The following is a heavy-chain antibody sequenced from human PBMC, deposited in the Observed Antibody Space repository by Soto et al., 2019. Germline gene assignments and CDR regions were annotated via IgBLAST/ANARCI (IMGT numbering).Heavy chain of an antibody. D-gene: IGHD1-1*01. V-gene: IGHV1-8*01. J-gene: IGHJ5*02. CDR1: GYTFTSNA. Sequence: QVQLVQSGAEVKKPGASVRVSCTASGYTFTSNAIYWLRQASGHGPAWMGWMNPQTGASNSAEKFQGRLRLTRNTSTNTAYMELSSLTSEDTAVYYCARGRPGGGIKRSWFDPWGQGTLVTVST. CDR3: ARGRPGGGIKRSWFDP. CDR2: MNPQTGAS.